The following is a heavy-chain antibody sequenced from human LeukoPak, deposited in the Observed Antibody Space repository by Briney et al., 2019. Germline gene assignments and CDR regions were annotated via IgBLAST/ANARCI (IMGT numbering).Heavy chain of an antibody. CDR2: ISGSGGST. CDR1: GFTFSSYA. V-gene: IGHV3-23*01. Sequence: GGSLRLSCAASGFTFSSYAMSWVRQAPGKGLEWVSAISGSGGSTYYADSVKGRFTISRDNSKNTLYLQMNSLRAEDMAVYYCAKDIGYCSSTSCYAHDYWGQGTLVTVSS. CDR3: AKDIGYCSSTSCYAHDY. D-gene: IGHD2-2*01. J-gene: IGHJ4*02.